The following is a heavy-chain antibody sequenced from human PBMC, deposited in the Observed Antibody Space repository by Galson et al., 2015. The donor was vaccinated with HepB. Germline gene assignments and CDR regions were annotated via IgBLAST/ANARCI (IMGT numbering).Heavy chain of an antibody. CDR3: VKDSHHDFWQGSLFEL. CDR1: GFAFGSHT. J-gene: IGHJ4*02. Sequence: SLRLSCAASGFAFGSHTMIWVRQAPGRGLECVSAISGHAEKIYYAESLKGRFTISRDNSKSTVYPQISGPRVDDTAVYYCVKDSHHDFWQGSLFELWGQGTPVTVAS. CDR2: ISGHAEKI. V-gene: IGHV3-23*01. D-gene: IGHD1-1*01.